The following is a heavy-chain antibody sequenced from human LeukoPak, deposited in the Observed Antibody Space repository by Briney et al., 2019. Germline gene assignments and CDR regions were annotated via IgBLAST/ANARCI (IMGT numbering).Heavy chain of an antibody. J-gene: IGHJ6*02. Sequence: ASVTVSCKASGYTFTSYYIHWVRQAPGQGLEWMGIINPSGGSTSGAQKLQGRVTMTRDTSTSTVYMELSSLRSEDTAVYYCARDHAGGGLPHGMDVWGQGTTVTVSS. CDR2: INPSGGST. D-gene: IGHD3-16*01. CDR3: ARDHAGGGLPHGMDV. CDR1: GYTFTSYY. V-gene: IGHV1-46*01.